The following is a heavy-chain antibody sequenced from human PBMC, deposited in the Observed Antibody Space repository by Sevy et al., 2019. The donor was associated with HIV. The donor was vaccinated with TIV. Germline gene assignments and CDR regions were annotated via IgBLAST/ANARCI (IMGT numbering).Heavy chain of an antibody. CDR1: GFTFSSYS. J-gene: IGHJ4*01. V-gene: IGHV3-21*01. CDR3: AREADLYCSGGSCFFDY. D-gene: IGHD2-15*01. CDR2: ISSSSSYI. Sequence: GGSLRLSCAASGFTFSSYSMNWVRQAPGKGLEWVSSISSSSSYIYYADSVKGRFTISRDNAKNSLYLQMNSLRAEDTAVYYCAREADLYCSGGSCFFDYWGHGTLVTVSS.